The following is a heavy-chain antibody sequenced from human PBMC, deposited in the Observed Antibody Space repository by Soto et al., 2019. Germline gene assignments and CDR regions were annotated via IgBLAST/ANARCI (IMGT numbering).Heavy chain of an antibody. J-gene: IGHJ1*01. CDR3: ARAWDF. CDR2: ISYSGSP. V-gene: IGHV4-30-4*01. CDR1: GVSVSRDYQ. D-gene: IGHD1-26*01. Sequence: TLSLTCTVSGVSVSRDYQWIWIRQPPGKGLEWIGHISYSGSPYYHPSLRSRLSISVDTSKNQFSLKVKPVTAADTAVYYCARAWDFWGQGTLVTVSS.